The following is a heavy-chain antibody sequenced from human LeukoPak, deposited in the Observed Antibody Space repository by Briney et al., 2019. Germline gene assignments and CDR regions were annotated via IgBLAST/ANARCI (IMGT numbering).Heavy chain of an antibody. CDR1: GGSISSYY. J-gene: IGHJ3*02. CDR2: IYTSGST. D-gene: IGHD1-26*01. CDR3: AREYLVGAISDAFDI. Sequence: SETLSLTCTVSGGSISSYYWSWIRQPAGKRLEWIGRIYTSGSTNCNPSLKSRVTMSVDTSKNQFSLKLSSVTAADTAVYYCAREYLVGAISDAFDIWGQGTMVTVSS. V-gene: IGHV4-4*07.